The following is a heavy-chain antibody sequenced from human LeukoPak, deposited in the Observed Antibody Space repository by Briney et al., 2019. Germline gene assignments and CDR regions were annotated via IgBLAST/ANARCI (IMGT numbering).Heavy chain of an antibody. CDR2: ISWNGGTI. Sequence: SLRLSCAASGFTFDDYAMHWVRQAPGKGLEWVSGISWNGGTIGYADSVKGRFTISRDNAKNSLYLQMNSLRAEDTALYYCAKDAHRRKYSYYYYMDVWGKGTTVTISS. J-gene: IGHJ6*03. V-gene: IGHV3-9*01. CDR1: GFTFDDYA. CDR3: AKDAHRRKYSYYYYMDV.